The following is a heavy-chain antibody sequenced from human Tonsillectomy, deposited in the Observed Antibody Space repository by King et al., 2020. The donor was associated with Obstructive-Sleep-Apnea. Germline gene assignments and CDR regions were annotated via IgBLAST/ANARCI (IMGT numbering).Heavy chain of an antibody. J-gene: IGHJ5*02. Sequence: QLQESGPGLLRPSETLSLTCTVSGGSITDYYWSWIRQPAGKGLEWIGRVHTSGSNKYNPSLKSRVTMSVDTSKNQFSLNLNSVTAADTAVYYCAKEGYSSSRYWFDPWGQGNLVTVSS. CDR2: VHTSGSN. CDR1: GGSITDYY. V-gene: IGHV4-4*07. D-gene: IGHD6-13*01. CDR3: AKEGYSSSRYWFDP.